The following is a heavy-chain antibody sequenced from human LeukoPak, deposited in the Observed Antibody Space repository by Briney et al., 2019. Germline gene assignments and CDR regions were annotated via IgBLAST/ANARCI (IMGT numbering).Heavy chain of an antibody. CDR2: IIPILGIA. J-gene: IGHJ6*02. Sequence: ASVKVSCKASGGTFSSYAISWVRQAPGQGLEWMGRIIPILGIANYAQKFQGRVTITADKSTSTAYMELSSLRAEDTAVYSCARDLGPGPISAYPRGRFYYGMDVWGQGTTVTVSS. CDR1: GGTFSSYA. CDR3: ARDLGPGPISAYPRGRFYYGMDV. V-gene: IGHV1-69*04. D-gene: IGHD3-16*01.